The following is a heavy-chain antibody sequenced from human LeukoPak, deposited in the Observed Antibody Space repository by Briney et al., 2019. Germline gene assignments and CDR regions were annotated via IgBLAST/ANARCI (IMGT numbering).Heavy chain of an antibody. CDR1: EFTFSSYA. J-gene: IGHJ4*02. Sequence: PGGSLRLSCAASEFTFSSYAFHWVRQAPGKGLEWVAIISYDGSNQYYADSVKGRFTISRDNSKNTLYLQMNSLRAEDTAVYYCAKDTYDTSIWGQGTLVTVSS. D-gene: IGHD3-22*01. V-gene: IGHV3-30*04. CDR3: AKDTYDTSI. CDR2: ISYDGSNQ.